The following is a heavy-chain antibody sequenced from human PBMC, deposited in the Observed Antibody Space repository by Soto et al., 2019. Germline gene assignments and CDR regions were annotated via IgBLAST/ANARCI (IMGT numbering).Heavy chain of an antibody. CDR2: IYYSGGT. J-gene: IGHJ1*01. CDR3: ASGVATIWEYFQH. CDR1: GGFISSGGSY. V-gene: IGHV4-31*03. Sequence: QVQLQESGPGLVKPSQTLSLTCTVSGGFISSGGSYWSWIRQHPGKGLEWIGYIYYSGGTYYNPSLTSRLTISVDPSNNQFSLKLSSVTAADTAVYYCASGVATIWEYFQHWGQGTLVTVSS. D-gene: IGHD5-12*01.